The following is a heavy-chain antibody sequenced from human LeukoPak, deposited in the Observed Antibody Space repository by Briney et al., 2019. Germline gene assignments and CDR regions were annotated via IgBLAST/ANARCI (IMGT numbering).Heavy chain of an antibody. V-gene: IGHV3-23*01. D-gene: IGHD2-2*01. J-gene: IGHJ5*02. CDR1: GFRFSYNA. CDR2: ISGSGDST. Sequence: PGGSLRLSCAASGFRFSYNAMNWVRQAPGKGLEWVSGISGSGDSTYYADPVRGRFTISRDNSKETVYLQMTSLRVDDTAVYYCAKTAMSNVLATSCPKCLNHWGQGALVTVSS. CDR3: AKTAMSNVLATSCPKCLNH.